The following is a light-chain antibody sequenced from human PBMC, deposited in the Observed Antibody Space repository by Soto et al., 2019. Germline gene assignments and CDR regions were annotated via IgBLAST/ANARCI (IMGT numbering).Light chain of an antibody. Sequence: QSVLTQPASVSGSPGQSITISCTGTSSDVGGYNYVSWYQQHPGKAPKLMIYEVSHRPSGVSNRFSGSKAGNTASLTISGLQAGDEADYYRSSYTSSSRPVFGTGTKVTV. V-gene: IGLV2-14*01. CDR1: SSDVGGYNY. CDR2: EVS. CDR3: SSYTSSSRPV. J-gene: IGLJ1*01.